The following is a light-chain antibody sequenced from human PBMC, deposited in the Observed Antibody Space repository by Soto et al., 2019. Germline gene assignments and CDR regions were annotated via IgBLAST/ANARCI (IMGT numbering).Light chain of an antibody. CDR1: SSDVGGYNY. J-gene: IGLJ1*01. CDR3: SSYAGSNNFV. Sequence: QSALTQPPSASGSPGQSVTISCTGTSSDVGGYNYVSWYQQHPGKAPKLMIYEVSERPSGVPDRFSGSKSSNTASLTVSGPPAEEEAEYYCSSYAGSNNFVFGTGTKLTVL. CDR2: EVS. V-gene: IGLV2-8*01.